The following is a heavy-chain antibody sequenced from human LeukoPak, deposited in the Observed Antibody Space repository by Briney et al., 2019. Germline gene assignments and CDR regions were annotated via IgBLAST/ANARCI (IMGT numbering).Heavy chain of an antibody. CDR2: IYPADSDI. CDR3: ARLKTTGRPSYYFDY. J-gene: IGHJ4*02. Sequence: NRGESLKISCKGSGYSINNYWIGWVRQMPGKGLEWMGIIYPADSDIRYSPSFQGQVTISADKSISTAYLQWSSLKASDTAMYYCARLKTTGRPSYYFDYWGQGTLVTVSS. D-gene: IGHD1-1*01. V-gene: IGHV5-51*01. CDR1: GYSINNYW.